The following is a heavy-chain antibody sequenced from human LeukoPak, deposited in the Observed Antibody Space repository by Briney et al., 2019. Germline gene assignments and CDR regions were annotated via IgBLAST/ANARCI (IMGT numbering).Heavy chain of an antibody. CDR2: IYHSGST. J-gene: IGHJ5*02. Sequence: PSGTLSLTCAVSGGSISRSQWWNWVRQPPGKGLEWIGEIYHSGSTNYNPSLKSRVTMSVDTSKNQFSLKLSSVTAADTAVYYCARGGAVVVAARYRWFDPWGQGTLVTVSS. CDR1: GGSISRSQW. D-gene: IGHD2-15*01. CDR3: ARGGAVVVAARYRWFDP. V-gene: IGHV4-4*02.